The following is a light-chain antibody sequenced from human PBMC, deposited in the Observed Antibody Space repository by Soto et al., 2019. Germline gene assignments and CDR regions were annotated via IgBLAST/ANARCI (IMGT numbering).Light chain of an antibody. V-gene: IGLV2-14*01. CDR2: EVT. CDR3: SSYTGSGTLYL. CDR1: SSDIGGSKY. J-gene: IGLJ1*01. Sequence: QSALTQPASLSGSPGQSITISCAGTSSDIGGSKYVSWYQQHPGKAPKLIIYEVTYRPSGVSARFSGSKSGNTASLTVSGLQAEDVADYYCSSYTGSGTLYLFGTGTQLTVL.